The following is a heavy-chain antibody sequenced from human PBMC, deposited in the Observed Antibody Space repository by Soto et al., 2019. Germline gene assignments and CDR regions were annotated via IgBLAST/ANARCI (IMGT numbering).Heavy chain of an antibody. J-gene: IGHJ2*01. V-gene: IGHV3-23*01. CDR3: AKGTSSGWSAGWYFDL. CDR2: ISGSGGST. D-gene: IGHD6-19*01. Sequence: EVQLLESGGGLVQPGGSMRLSCAASGFTFSSYAMSWVRQARGKGLEWVSAISGSGGSTYYADYVKGRFTVSRDNSKNTLYMQMNSLRAEDTAVYYCAKGTSSGWSAGWYFDLWGRGTLVTVSS. CDR1: GFTFSSYA.